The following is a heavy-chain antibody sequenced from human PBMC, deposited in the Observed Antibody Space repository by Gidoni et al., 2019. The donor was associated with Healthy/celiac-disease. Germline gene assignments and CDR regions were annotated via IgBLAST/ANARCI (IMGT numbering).Heavy chain of an antibody. Sequence: QVQLVESGGGVVQPGRSLRLSCAASGFTFSSYAMHWVRQAPGKGLEWVAVISYDGSNKYYADSVKGRFTISRDNSKNTLYLQMNSLRAEDTAVYYCARDGRYQLPLDYWGQGTLVTVSS. V-gene: IGHV3-30*01. J-gene: IGHJ4*02. CDR2: ISYDGSNK. CDR3: ARDGRYQLPLDY. D-gene: IGHD2-2*01. CDR1: GFTFSSYA.